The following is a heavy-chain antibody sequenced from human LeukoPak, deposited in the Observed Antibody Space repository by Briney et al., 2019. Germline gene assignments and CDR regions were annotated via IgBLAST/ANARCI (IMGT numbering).Heavy chain of an antibody. Sequence: PSETLSLTCTVSGGSISSYYWSWIRQPAGKGLEWIGCIYTSGRTNYNPSLKSRVTMSVDTSKNQFSLKLSSVTAADTAVYYCARVYSGSYHDAFDIWGQGTMVTVSS. CDR3: ARVYSGSYHDAFDI. CDR2: IYTSGRT. V-gene: IGHV4-4*07. J-gene: IGHJ3*02. CDR1: GGSISSYY. D-gene: IGHD1-26*01.